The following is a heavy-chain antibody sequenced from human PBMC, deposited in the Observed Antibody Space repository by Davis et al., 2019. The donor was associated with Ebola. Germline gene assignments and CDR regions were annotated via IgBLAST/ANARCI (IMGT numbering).Heavy chain of an antibody. J-gene: IGHJ5*02. CDR2: IYHSGST. V-gene: IGHV4-30-2*01. CDR1: GGSISSGGYY. CDR3: ARERGRLAHRLNWFDP. D-gene: IGHD6-25*01. Sequence: PSETLSLTCTVSGGSISSGGYYWRWMRKTPGKGLEWIGYIYHSGSTYYNPSLKSRVTISVDTSQNHFSLKLSSVTAADTAVYYCARERGRLAHRLNWFDPWGQGTLVTVSS.